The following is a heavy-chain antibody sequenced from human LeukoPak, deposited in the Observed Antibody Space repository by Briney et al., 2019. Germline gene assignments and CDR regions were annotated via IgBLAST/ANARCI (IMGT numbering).Heavy chain of an antibody. CDR1: GFTVSSNY. J-gene: IGHJ4*02. V-gene: IGHV3-66*01. CDR2: IYSGGST. D-gene: IGHD2-21*02. Sequence: GGSLRLSCAASGFTVSSNYMSWVRQAPGKGLEWVSVIYSGGSTYYADSVKGRFTISRDNSKNTLYLQMNSLRAEDTAVYYCAKSGLVTAIRSYFDYWGQGTLVTVSS. CDR3: AKSGLVTAIRSYFDY.